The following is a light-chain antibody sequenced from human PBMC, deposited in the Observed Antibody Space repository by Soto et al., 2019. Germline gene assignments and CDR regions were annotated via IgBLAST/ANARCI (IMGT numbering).Light chain of an antibody. CDR2: GVS. CDR3: QVYGSSSKT. Sequence: EVVMTQSPATLSVSPVERATLSFSAIQSVSTNLAWYQQKPGQAPRLLMYGVSTGATGIPDRFSGSGSGTDFTLTISRLEPEDFAVYFCQVYGSSSKTFGQGTKVDIK. V-gene: IGKV3-20*01. CDR1: QSVSTN. J-gene: IGKJ1*01.